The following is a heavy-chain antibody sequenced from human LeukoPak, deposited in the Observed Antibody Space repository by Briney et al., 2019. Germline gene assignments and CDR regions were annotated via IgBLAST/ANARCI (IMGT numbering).Heavy chain of an antibody. CDR2: INPNSGGT. V-gene: IGHV1-2*02. D-gene: IGHD3-22*01. CDR3: ARERIAGTYYYDSSGYPTFNY. Sequence: ASVKVSCKAFGGSFSSEAISWVRQAPGQGLEWMGWINPNSGGTNYAQKFQGRVTMTRDTSISTAYMELSRLRSDDTAVYYCARERIAGTYYYDSSGYPTFNYWGQGTLVTVSS. J-gene: IGHJ4*02. CDR1: GGSFSSEA.